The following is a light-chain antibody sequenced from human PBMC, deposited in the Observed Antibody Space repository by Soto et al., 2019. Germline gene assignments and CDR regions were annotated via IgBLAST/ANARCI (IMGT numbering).Light chain of an antibody. V-gene: IGKV3-20*01. Sequence: EIVLTQSPDTLSLSPGEETTLSCRASQYVNSNYLAWYQQKAGQAPRLLIYGASSRATGIPDRFSGSGSGTEFTLTISRLEPEDFAVYYCQQYGYPPRTFGQGTKVEIK. J-gene: IGKJ1*01. CDR3: QQYGYPPRT. CDR2: GAS. CDR1: QYVNSNY.